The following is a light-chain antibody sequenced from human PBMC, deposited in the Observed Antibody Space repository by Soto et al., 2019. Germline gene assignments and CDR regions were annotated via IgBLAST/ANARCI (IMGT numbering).Light chain of an antibody. V-gene: IGLV2-23*01. CDR2: DGS. Sequence: QSALTQPASVSGSPGQSITISCTGTSSDVGTYNLVSWYQHHPGKAPKLMIYDGSKRPSGFSNRFSGSKSGNTASLTVSGLQAEDEADYYCCSYAGSTTWVFGGGTKLTVL. J-gene: IGLJ2*01. CDR1: SSDVGTYNL. CDR3: CSYAGSTTWV.